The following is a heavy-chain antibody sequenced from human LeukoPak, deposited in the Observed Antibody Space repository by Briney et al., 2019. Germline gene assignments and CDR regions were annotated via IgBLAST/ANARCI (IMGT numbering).Heavy chain of an antibody. J-gene: IGHJ4*02. CDR3: ARAYYGSPNLFDSSGYQLDY. Sequence: SQTLSLTCAVSGGSISSGEYYWSWIRQPPGKGLEWIGHIYYSGNTYYSPSPKSRVAISLDTSKNQFSLNLNSVTAADTAVYYCARAYYGSPNLFDSSGYQLDYWGQGTLVTVSS. V-gene: IGHV4-30-4*08. CDR2: IYYSGNT. CDR1: GGSISSGEYY. D-gene: IGHD3-22*01.